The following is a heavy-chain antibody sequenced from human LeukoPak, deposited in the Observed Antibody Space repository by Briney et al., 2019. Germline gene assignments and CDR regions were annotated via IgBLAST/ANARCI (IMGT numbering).Heavy chain of an antibody. Sequence: NPSETLSLTCTVSGGSISSTNYYWDWIRQPPGKGREWIGSIYYSGSTYYNPSLKSRVTISVDTSKNQFSLKLSSVTAADTAVYYCARQRGDMCSSTSCLGNWFDPWGQGTLVTVSS. D-gene: IGHD2-2*01. J-gene: IGHJ5*02. CDR2: IYYSGST. V-gene: IGHV4-39*01. CDR1: GGSISSTNYY. CDR3: ARQRGDMCSSTSCLGNWFDP.